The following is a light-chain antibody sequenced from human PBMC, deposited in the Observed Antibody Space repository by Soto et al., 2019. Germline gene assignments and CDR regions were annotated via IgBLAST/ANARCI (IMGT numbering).Light chain of an antibody. CDR2: EVT. CDR1: SSDLGAYDY. Sequence: QSALTQPDSVSGSPGQSITISCTGTSSDLGAYDYVSWYQQHPGEAPTLLIYEVTNRPSGVSNRFSASKSGNTASLTISGLQAEDEAEYFCSSYTTSYSYVFGTGTKVTVL. CDR3: SSYTTSYSYV. V-gene: IGLV2-14*01. J-gene: IGLJ1*01.